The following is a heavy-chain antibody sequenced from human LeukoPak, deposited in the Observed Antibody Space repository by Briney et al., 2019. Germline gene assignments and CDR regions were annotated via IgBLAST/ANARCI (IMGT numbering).Heavy chain of an antibody. CDR3: ARDSSGSYSGYYYYGMDV. D-gene: IGHD1-26*01. Sequence: GGSLRLSCAASGFTFSSYSMNWVRQAPGKGLEWVSSISSSSSYIYYADSVKVRFTISRDNAKNSLYLQMNSLRAEDTAVYYCARDSSGSYSGYYYYGMDVWGQGTTVTVSS. V-gene: IGHV3-21*01. CDR1: GFTFSSYS. J-gene: IGHJ6*02. CDR2: ISSSSSYI.